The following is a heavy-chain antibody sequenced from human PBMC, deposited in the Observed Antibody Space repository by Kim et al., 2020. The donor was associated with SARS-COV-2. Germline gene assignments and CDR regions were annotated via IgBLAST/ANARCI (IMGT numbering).Heavy chain of an antibody. D-gene: IGHD3-10*01. Sequence: GGSLRLSCAASGFTFSSYGMHWVRQAPGKGLEWVAVISYDGSNKYYADSVKGRFTISRDNSKNTLYLQMNSLRAEDTAVYYCARDFPYFYYYGSGRGFPGYCGQGTLVTVSS. J-gene: IGHJ4*02. CDR3: ARDFPYFYYYGSGRGFPGY. CDR1: GFTFSSYG. CDR2: ISYDGSNK. V-gene: IGHV3-33*05.